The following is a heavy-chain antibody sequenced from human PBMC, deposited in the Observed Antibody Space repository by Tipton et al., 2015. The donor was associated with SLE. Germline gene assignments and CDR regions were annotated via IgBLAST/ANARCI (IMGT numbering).Heavy chain of an antibody. CDR3: AKDRIAVASYYGMDV. J-gene: IGHJ6*02. D-gene: IGHD6-19*01. Sequence: LRLSCTVSGGSVSSGSYYWSWIRQPPGKGLEWIGYIYYSGSTNYNPSLKSRVTISVDTSKNQFSLKLSSVTAADTAVYYCAKDRIAVASYYGMDVWGQGTTVTVSS. V-gene: IGHV4-61*01. CDR2: IYYSGST. CDR1: GGSVSSGSYY.